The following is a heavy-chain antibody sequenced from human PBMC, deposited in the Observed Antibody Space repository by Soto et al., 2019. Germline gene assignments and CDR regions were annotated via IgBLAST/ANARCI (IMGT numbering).Heavy chain of an antibody. J-gene: IGHJ6*02. CDR1: GGSMSSYY. CDR2: IYARGDT. CDR3: AGIGAEVYYGMDV. V-gene: IGHV4-4*07. Sequence: SETLSLTCTVSGGSMSSYYWNWVRQPAGRGLEWIGRIYARGDTNYNPSLTSRVTMFVDRSTTEFPLRLTSVTAADTAGYYCAGIGAEVYYGMDVWGQGTTVTVSS. D-gene: IGHD1-26*01.